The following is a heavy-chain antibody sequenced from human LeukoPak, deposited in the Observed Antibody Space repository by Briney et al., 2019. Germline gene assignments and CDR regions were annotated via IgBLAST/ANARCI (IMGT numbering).Heavy chain of an antibody. D-gene: IGHD6-19*01. Sequence: GGSLRLSCAASGFTFSNYWMSWVRQAPGKGLEWVANIEQDGSEKYYVDSVKGRFAISRDNAKNSLYLQMNSLRAEDTAVYHCARFGSVAGSPVAFDIWGQGTMVTVSS. J-gene: IGHJ3*02. CDR3: ARFGSVAGSPVAFDI. V-gene: IGHV3-7*01. CDR2: IEQDGSEK. CDR1: GFTFSNYW.